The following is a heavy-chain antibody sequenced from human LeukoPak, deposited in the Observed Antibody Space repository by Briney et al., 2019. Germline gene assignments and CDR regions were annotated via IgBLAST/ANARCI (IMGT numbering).Heavy chain of an antibody. CDR2: ISSSSSYI. Sequence: GGSLRLSCAASGLTFSSYSMNWVRQAPGKGLEWVSSISSSSSYIYYADSVKGRFTISRDNAKNSLYLQMNSLRAEDTAVYYCARDRARTDYYDSSGYYLLGAFDIWGQGTMVTVSS. V-gene: IGHV3-21*01. J-gene: IGHJ3*02. CDR3: ARDRARTDYYDSSGYYLLGAFDI. CDR1: GLTFSSYS. D-gene: IGHD3-22*01.